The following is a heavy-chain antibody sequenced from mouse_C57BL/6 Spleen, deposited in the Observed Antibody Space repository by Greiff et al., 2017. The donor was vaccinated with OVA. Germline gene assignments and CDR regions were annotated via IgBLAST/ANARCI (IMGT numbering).Heavy chain of an antibody. Sequence: QVQLQQSGAELVRPGASVKLSCKASGYTFTDYYINWVKQRPGQGLEWIARIYPGSGNTYYNEKLKGKATLTAEKSSSTAYMQLSSLTSEDSAVYFCARCYYGSTYFDYWGQGTTLTVSS. V-gene: IGHV1-76*01. CDR1: GYTFTDYY. CDR3: ARCYYGSTYFDY. J-gene: IGHJ2*01. CDR2: IYPGSGNT. D-gene: IGHD1-1*01.